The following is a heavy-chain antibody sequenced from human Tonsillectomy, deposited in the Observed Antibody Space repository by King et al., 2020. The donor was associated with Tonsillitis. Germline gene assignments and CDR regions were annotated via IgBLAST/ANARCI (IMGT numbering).Heavy chain of an antibody. V-gene: IGHV3-23*03. CDR1: GFTFSSYA. CDR3: AKDWPAYCGGDCYSHGFDY. J-gene: IGHJ4*02. CDR2: IYSGGSST. Sequence: VQLVESGGGLVQPGGSLRLSCAASGFTFSSYAMSWVRQAPGKGLEWVSVIYSGGSSTYYADSVKGRFTISSDNSKNTLYLQMNSLRAEDTAVYYCAKDWPAYCGGDCYSHGFDYWGQGTLVTVSS. D-gene: IGHD2-21*02.